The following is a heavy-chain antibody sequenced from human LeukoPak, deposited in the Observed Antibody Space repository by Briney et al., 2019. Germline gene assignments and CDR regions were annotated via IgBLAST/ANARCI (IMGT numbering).Heavy chain of an antibody. CDR1: GFTFTVYY. CDR2: INPHSGGT. Sequence: ASVKVSCKASGFTFTVYYIHWVRQAPGQGLEWMGYINPHSGGTNSPQKFQGRVIMTTDTSISAAYMELSSLISDDTAMYYCVREGNELLSKNFDYWGQGTLVTVSS. V-gene: IGHV1-2*02. CDR3: VREGNELLSKNFDY. D-gene: IGHD2-21*02. J-gene: IGHJ4*02.